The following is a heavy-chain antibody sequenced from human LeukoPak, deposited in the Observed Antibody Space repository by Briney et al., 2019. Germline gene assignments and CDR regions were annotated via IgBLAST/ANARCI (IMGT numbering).Heavy chain of an antibody. J-gene: IGHJ6*02. CDR1: GYTFTGYY. V-gene: IGHV1-2*02. CDR3: ARSQAVVAATRVGMDV. D-gene: IGHD2-15*01. Sequence: ASVKVSCKASGYTFTGYYMHWVRQAPGQGLEWMGWINPNSGGTNYAQKFQGRVTMTRDTSISTAYMELSRLRSDDTAVYYCARSQAVVAATRVGMDVWGQGTTVTVSS. CDR2: INPNSGGT.